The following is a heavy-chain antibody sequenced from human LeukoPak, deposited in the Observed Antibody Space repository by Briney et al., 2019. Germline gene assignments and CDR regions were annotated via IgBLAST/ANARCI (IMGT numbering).Heavy chain of an antibody. CDR2: IRSDGSNK. J-gene: IGHJ4*02. CDR3: ARVARRWLADY. V-gene: IGHV3-30*02. D-gene: IGHD5-24*01. Sequence: GGSLRLSCAGSGFSFSSYGMHWVRQAPGKGLEWMAFIRSDGSNKYYADSVKGRFTISRDNSKNTLYLQMNSLRAEDTAVYYCARVARRWLADYWGQGTLVTVSS. CDR1: GFSFSSYG.